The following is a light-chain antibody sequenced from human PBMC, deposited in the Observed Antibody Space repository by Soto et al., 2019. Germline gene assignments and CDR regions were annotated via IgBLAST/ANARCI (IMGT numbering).Light chain of an antibody. CDR2: DTS. Sequence: EVVLTQSPVTLSLSPGERATLSCRASQGVGSYVAWYQHKPGHLPRLLIYDTSNRAAGVPVRFSGSGSETDFTLTINGPQPDDFAVYYCHQRRTWPALTFGGGTKVEV. CDR1: QGVGSY. V-gene: IGKV3-11*01. J-gene: IGKJ4*01. CDR3: HQRRTWPALT.